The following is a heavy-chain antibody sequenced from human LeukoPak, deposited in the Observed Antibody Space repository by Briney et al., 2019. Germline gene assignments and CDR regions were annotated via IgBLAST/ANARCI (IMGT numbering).Heavy chain of an antibody. J-gene: IGHJ4*02. CDR1: GGSFSGYY. V-gene: IGHV4-34*01. CDR2: INHSGST. CDR3: ASGNYYDSSGYYFDY. Sequence: SETLPLTCAVYGGSFSGYYWSWIRQPPGKGLEWIGEINHSGSTNYNPSLKSRVTISVDTSKNQFSLKLSSVTAADTAVYYCASGNYYDSSGYYFDYWGQGTLVTVSS. D-gene: IGHD3-22*01.